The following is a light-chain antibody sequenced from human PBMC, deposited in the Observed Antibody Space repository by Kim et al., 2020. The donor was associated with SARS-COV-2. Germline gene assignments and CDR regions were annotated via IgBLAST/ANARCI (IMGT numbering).Light chain of an antibody. CDR2: DAS. CDR3: HQYNDWPLT. Sequence: EFPGERPTRTCRASQSVSSDLAWYQQKPGQAPRLLIYDASTRATGFPARFSGSGYGTEFTLTINSLQSEDFAVYYCHQYNDWPLTFGGGTKVDIK. CDR1: QSVSSD. J-gene: IGKJ4*01. V-gene: IGKV3-15*01.